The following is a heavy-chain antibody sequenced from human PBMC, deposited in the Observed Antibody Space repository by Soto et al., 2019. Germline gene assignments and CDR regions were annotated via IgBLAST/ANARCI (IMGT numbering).Heavy chain of an antibody. CDR1: GYTFTSYY. CDR3: ARILAAAGAGTGTWGMDV. CDR2: INPSGGST. J-gene: IGHJ6*02. V-gene: IGHV1-46*03. Sequence: ASVKVSCKASGYTFTSYYMHWVRQAPGQGLEWMGIINPSGGSTSYAQKFQGRVTMTRDTSTSTVYMELSSLRSEDTAVYYCARILAAAGAGTGTWGMDVWGQGTTVTVSS. D-gene: IGHD6-13*01.